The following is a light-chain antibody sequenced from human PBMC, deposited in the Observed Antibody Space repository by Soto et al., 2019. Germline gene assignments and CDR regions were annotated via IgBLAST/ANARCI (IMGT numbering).Light chain of an antibody. V-gene: IGLV2-23*02. CDR1: SSDVGSYDF. CDR3: CSYAGSSTFV. CDR2: EVS. J-gene: IGLJ1*01. Sequence: QSALTQPASVSGSPGQSITFFCTGTSSDVGSYDFVSWHQQHPGKAPKLIIYEVSNRPSGVSSRFSGSKSGNTASLTISGLPAEDEADYYCCSYAGSSTFVFGTGTKVTVL.